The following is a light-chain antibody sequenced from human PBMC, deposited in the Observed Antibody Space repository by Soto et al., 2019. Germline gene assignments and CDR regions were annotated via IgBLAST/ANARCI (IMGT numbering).Light chain of an antibody. CDR2: EVS. J-gene: IGLJ1*01. V-gene: IGLV2-14*01. CDR3: SSQTSSSEV. Sequence: QSALTQPASVSGSPGQSITISCTGTSSDVGSYNYVSWYQQHPGKAPKLMIYEVSHRPSGVSDRFSGSKSGNTASLTISGLQAVDEGDYYCSSQTSSSEVFGTGTKLTVL. CDR1: SSDVGSYNY.